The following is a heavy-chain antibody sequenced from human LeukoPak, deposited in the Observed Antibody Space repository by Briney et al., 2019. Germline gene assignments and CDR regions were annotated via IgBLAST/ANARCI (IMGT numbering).Heavy chain of an antibody. CDR2: IYTSGST. CDR3: AGPPPLGGDCYHPPHLFDY. CDR1: GGSISSGSYY. Sequence: SETLSLTCTVSGGSISSGSYYWSWIRQPAGKGLEWIGRIYTSGSTNYNPSLKSRVTISVDTSKNQFSLKLSSVTAAATAVYFCAGPPPLGGDCYHPPHLFDYWGQGTLVTVSS. V-gene: IGHV4-61*02. J-gene: IGHJ4*02. D-gene: IGHD2-21*01.